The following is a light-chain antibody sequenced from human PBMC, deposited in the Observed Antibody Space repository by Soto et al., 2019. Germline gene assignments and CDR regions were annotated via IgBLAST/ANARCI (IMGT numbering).Light chain of an antibody. CDR2: AAS. CDR3: QQYGNSITWT. Sequence: EVVLTQSPGTVSLSPGERATLSCRASQSVTNNYLAWYEQKAGQAPRLLIYAASSRATGIPDRFSGSGSGTDFTLSSNRLEPEDFAVYDCQQYGNSITWTFGQGTKVEIK. CDR1: QSVTNNY. V-gene: IGKV3-20*01. J-gene: IGKJ1*01.